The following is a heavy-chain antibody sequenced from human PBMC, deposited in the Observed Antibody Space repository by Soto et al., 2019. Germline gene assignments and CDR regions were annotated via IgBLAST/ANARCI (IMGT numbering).Heavy chain of an antibody. V-gene: IGHV1-69*08. D-gene: IGHD3-9*01. CDR2: IIPILGIA. CDR3: ARDAEFRYTGDGMDV. Sequence: QVQLVQSGAEVQKPGSSGKVSCKASGGTFSSYTISWVRQAPGQGLEWMGRIIPILGIANYAQKFQGRVTINADTSTSTAYMEPSSLRSEDTAVYYCARDAEFRYTGDGMDVWGRGTTVTVSS. J-gene: IGHJ6*02. CDR1: GGTFSSYT.